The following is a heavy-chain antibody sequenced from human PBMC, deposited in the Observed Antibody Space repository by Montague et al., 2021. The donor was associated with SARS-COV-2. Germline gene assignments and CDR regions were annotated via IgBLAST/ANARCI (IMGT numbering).Heavy chain of an antibody. CDR1: RGSFSGYY. D-gene: IGHD2-2*01. CDR3: ARGYCSSTTGDRSRDY. Sequence: SETLSLTCTVHRGSFSGYYWTWIRQPPGKGLEWIGEINHSGGVNYNPSLKSRVTISVDTSKNHFSLKLRSATAADTAIYYCARGYCSSTTGDRSRDYWGQGTLVAVSS. CDR2: INHSGGV. J-gene: IGHJ4*02. V-gene: IGHV4-34*01.